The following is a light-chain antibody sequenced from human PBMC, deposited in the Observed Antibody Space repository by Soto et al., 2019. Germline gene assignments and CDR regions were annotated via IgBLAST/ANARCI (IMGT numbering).Light chain of an antibody. CDR1: SSDVGGYNY. CDR2: EVS. Sequence: QSALTQPASVSGSPGQSITISCTGTSSDVGGYNYVSWYQHHPGKAPKLMIYEVSNRPSGLSNRFSGSKSGNTASLTISGPQAEDEADYYCSSYTINTHVVFGGGTKLTVL. J-gene: IGLJ2*01. V-gene: IGLV2-14*01. CDR3: SSYTINTHVV.